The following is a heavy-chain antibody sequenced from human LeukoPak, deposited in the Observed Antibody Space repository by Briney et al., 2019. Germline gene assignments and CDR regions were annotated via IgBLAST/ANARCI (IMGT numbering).Heavy chain of an antibody. Sequence: PSETLSLTCAVSGGSISSDHWWSWVRQPPGKSLEWIGEIFHIGVTNYKPSLKSRVSMSVDKSRHQFSLNLRSMTAADTAVYFCARGGRSAFDVWGPGTKVSVSS. CDR3: ARGGRSAFDV. J-gene: IGHJ3*01. CDR1: GGSISSDHW. CDR2: IFHIGVT. V-gene: IGHV4-4*02.